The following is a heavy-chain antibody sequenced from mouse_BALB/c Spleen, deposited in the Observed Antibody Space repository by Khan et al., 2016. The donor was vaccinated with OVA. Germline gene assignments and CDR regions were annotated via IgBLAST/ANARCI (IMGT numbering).Heavy chain of an antibody. CDR1: GYTFKNHG. V-gene: IGHV9-3-1*01. CDR2: INTYTGEP. Sequence: QIQLLQSGPELKKPGETVKISCKASGYTFKNHGMNWVKQAPGKGLKWMGWINTYTGEPTYVENFKGRFTISLDTSASTAYLQLNNLKNEDTATYYCSGPPSCSYVMVYWGQGTLVTVSA. J-gene: IGHJ4*01. CDR3: SGPPSCSYVMVY. D-gene: IGHD1-1*01.